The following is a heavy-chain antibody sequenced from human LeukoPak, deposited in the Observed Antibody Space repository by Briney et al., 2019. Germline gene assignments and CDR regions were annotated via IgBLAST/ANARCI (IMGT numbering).Heavy chain of an antibody. Sequence: ASVKVSCKASGYTFTGYYMHWARQAPGQGLEWMGWINPNSGGTNYAQKFQGRVTMTRDTSISTAYMELSRLRSDDTAVYYCARDYCSGGSCYGRPYGMDVWGQGTTVTVSS. CDR3: ARDYCSGGSCYGRPYGMDV. V-gene: IGHV1-2*02. CDR1: GYTFTGYY. D-gene: IGHD2-15*01. J-gene: IGHJ6*02. CDR2: INPNSGGT.